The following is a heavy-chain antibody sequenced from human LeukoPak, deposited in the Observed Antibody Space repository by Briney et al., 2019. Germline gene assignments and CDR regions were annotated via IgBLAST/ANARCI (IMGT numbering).Heavy chain of an antibody. CDR3: ARDCNYGLDV. Sequence: PVKVSCKASGGTFSSYAISWVRQAPGQGLEWMGGIIPIFGTANYAQKFQGRVTITTDESTSTAYMELSSLRSEDTAVYYCARDCNYGLDVWGKGTTVTVSS. CDR2: IIPIFGTA. J-gene: IGHJ6*04. D-gene: IGHD2-15*01. V-gene: IGHV1-69*05. CDR1: GGTFSSYA.